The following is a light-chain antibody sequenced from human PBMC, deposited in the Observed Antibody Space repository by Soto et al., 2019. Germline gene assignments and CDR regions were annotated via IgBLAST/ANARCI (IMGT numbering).Light chain of an antibody. CDR1: SSDVGGYNY. J-gene: IGLJ1*01. CDR2: DVS. Sequence: QSALTQPRSVSGSPGQSVTISCTGTSSDVGGYNYVSWYQQHPGKAPKLMIYDVSKRPSGVPDRFSGSKSGNTASLTISGLQAEDEADYYCCSFRSGSTLFGTGTKLTVL. CDR3: CSFRSGSTL. V-gene: IGLV2-11*01.